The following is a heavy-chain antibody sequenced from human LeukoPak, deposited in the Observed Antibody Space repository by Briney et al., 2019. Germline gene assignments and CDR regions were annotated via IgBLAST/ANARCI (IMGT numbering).Heavy chain of an antibody. V-gene: IGHV3-7*01. Sequence: GGALRLSCAASGFTFSSYWMSWVRPAPGKGRGGVAHIKQDGSEKYYVDSVEGRFTISRDNAKKSLYLQMRRLSAEVTALYDCARAAQWLLFWGQGTLLTVSS. CDR2: IKQDGSEK. CDR3: ARAAQWLLF. D-gene: IGHD5-12*01. CDR1: GFTFSSYW. J-gene: IGHJ4*02.